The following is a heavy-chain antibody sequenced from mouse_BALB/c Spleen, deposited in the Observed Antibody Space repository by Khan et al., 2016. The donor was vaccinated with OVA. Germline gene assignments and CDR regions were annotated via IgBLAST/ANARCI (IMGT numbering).Heavy chain of an antibody. CDR2: INPTSGYT. J-gene: IGHJ2*01. CDR3: TRDRIDY. V-gene: IGHV1-7*01. Sequence: QVRLQQSGAERAKPGASVKMSCKASGYTFTTYWMHWVKQRPGQGLEWIGYINPTSGYTDYNEKFKDRATLSADQSSSTAYMQLSSLTSEDSAVYYCTRDRIDYWGQGTTLTVSS. CDR1: GYTFTTYW.